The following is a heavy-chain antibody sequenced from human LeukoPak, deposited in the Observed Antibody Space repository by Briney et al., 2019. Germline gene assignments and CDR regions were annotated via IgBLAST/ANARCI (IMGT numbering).Heavy chain of an antibody. J-gene: IGHJ4*02. CDR1: GFTFSSYA. D-gene: IGHD3-10*01. Sequence: QAGGSLRLSCAASGFTFSSYAMSWVHQAPGKGLEWVSAISGSGARTYYADSVKGRFTVSRDNSKNTLYLQMNSLRAEDRAVYYCAKEQTSSGFFDFWGQGTLVTVSS. V-gene: IGHV3-23*01. CDR3: AKEQTSSGFFDF. CDR2: ISGSGART.